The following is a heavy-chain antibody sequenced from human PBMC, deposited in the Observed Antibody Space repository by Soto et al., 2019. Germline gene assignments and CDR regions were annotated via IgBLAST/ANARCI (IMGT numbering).Heavy chain of an antibody. J-gene: IGHJ4*02. CDR1: GGSISSYY. D-gene: IGHD4-17*01. CDR3: AREFGTVTTTGGSYFDY. Sequence: AETLSLTCTVSGGSISSYYWSWIRQPPGKGLEWIGYIYYSGSTNYNPSLKSRVTISVDTSKNQFSLKLSSVTAADTAGYYCAREFGTVTTTGGSYFDYWGQGTLVTVSS. V-gene: IGHV4-59*01. CDR2: IYYSGST.